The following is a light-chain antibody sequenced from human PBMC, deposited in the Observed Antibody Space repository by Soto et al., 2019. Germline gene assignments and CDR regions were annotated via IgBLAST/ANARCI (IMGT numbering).Light chain of an antibody. V-gene: IGLV2-23*02. CDR2: EVS. CDR3: CSYAGGNTGV. Sequence: QSVLTQPASVSGSPGQSITISCTGTSSDVGNYILVSWYQHYPGKAPKLIIYEVSKRPSGVSDRFSGSKSGNTASLTISGLQAEDEADYYCCSYAGGNTGVFGGGTKVTVL. CDR1: SSDVGNYIL. J-gene: IGLJ3*02.